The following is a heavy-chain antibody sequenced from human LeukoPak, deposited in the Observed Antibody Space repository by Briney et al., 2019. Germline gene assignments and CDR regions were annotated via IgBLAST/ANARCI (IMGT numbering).Heavy chain of an antibody. CDR2: IKQDGSDK. CDR3: AREVWGPEY. J-gene: IGHJ4*02. CDR1: GFTFTKYW. V-gene: IGHV3-7*01. D-gene: IGHD1-14*01. Sequence: GGSLRLSCAASGFTFTKYWMTWVRQAPGKGLEWVGKIKQDGSDKNYMDSVKGRFTISRDNTKNSVYLQMSGLRAEDTAVYYCAREVWGPEYWGQGTLVTVSS.